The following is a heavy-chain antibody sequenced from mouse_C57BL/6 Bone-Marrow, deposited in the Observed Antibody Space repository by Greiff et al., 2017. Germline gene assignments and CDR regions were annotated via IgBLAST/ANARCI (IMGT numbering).Heavy chain of an antibody. CDR1: GFSLTSYG. D-gene: IGHD1-3*01. V-gene: IGHV2-2*01. J-gene: IGHJ2*01. CDR2: IWSGGST. Sequence: QVQLKQSGPGLVQPSQSLSITCTASGFSLTSYGVHWVRQSPGKGLEWLGVIWSGGSTDYNAAFISRLSISKDNSKSQVFFKMNSLQADDTAIYYCARERHNLYFDYWGQGTTLTVSS. CDR3: ARERHNLYFDY.